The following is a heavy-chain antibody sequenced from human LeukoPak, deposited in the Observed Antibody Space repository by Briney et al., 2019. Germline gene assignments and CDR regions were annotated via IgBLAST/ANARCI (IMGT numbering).Heavy chain of an antibody. CDR2: MNPNSGNT. J-gene: IGHJ4*02. V-gene: IGHV1-8*01. CDR1: GYTLTELS. D-gene: IGHD3-10*01. CDR3: ARGTRTITMVRGVFQYYFDY. Sequence: ASVKVSCKVSGYTLTELSMHWVRQAPGKGLEWMGWMNPNSGNTGYAQKFQGRVTMTRNTSISTAYMELSSLRSEDTAVYYCARGTRTITMVRGVFQYYFDYWGQGTLVTVSS.